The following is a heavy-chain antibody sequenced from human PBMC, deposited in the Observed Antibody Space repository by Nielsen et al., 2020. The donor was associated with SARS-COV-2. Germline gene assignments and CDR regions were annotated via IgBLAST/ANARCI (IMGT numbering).Heavy chain of an antibody. V-gene: IGHV3-74*01. Sequence: GGSLRLSCSASGFTFSSTYMDWVRQAPGQGLVWVSRINPSGSGTAYADSVKGRFAASRDNAENTVVLQIHSLRVEDTAVYYCAGGADFWSGTQKYYMDVWGKGTTVTVSS. J-gene: IGHJ6*04. D-gene: IGHD3-3*01. CDR3: AGGADFWSGTQKYYMDV. CDR2: INPSGSGT. CDR1: GFTFSSTY.